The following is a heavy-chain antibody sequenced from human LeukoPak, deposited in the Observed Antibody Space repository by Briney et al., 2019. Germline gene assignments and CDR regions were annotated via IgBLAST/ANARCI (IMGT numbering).Heavy chain of an antibody. J-gene: IGHJ4*02. D-gene: IGHD2-21*02. CDR1: GFTFSNYW. V-gene: IGHV3-74*01. CDR3: TTSPTELVYCGGDCFSIPFDS. Sequence: GGSLRLSCAASGFTFSNYWMHWVRQAPGKGLVWVSRINSDGINTSYADSVKGRFTISRDNSKNTLYLQMNSLKTEDTAVYYCTTSPTELVYCGGDCFSIPFDSWGQGTLVTVSS. CDR2: INSDGINT.